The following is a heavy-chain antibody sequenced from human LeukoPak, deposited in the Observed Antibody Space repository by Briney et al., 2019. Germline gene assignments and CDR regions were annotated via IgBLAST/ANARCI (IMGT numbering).Heavy chain of an antibody. CDR3: VRDVWGDRDSYFDY. Sequence: GGSLRLSCAASGFTFSTYWMHWVRQAPRKGLVWVSRINKDGSSTSYAESVQGRFTFSRDNAKNTLYLQMNSLRAEDTAVYYCVRDVWGDRDSYFDYWGQGTLVTVSS. J-gene: IGHJ4*02. CDR1: GFTFSTYW. D-gene: IGHD2-21*01. V-gene: IGHV3-74*01. CDR2: INKDGSST.